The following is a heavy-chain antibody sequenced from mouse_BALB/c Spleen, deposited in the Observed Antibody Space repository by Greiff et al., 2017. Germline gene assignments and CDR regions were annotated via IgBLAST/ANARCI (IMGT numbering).Heavy chain of an antibody. CDR3: ARYYYGLYAMDY. Sequence: VKLMESGAELAKPGASVKMSCKASGYTFTSYWMHWVKQRPGQGLEWIGYINPSTGYTEYNQKFKDKATLTADKSSSTAYMQLSSLTSEDSAVYYCARYYYGLYAMDYWGQGTSVTVSS. CDR2: INPSTGYT. V-gene: IGHV1-7*01. D-gene: IGHD1-1*01. J-gene: IGHJ4*01. CDR1: GYTFTSYW.